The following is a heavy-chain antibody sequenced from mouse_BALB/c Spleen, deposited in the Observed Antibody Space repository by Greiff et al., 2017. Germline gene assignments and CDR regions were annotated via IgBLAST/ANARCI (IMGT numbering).Heavy chain of an antibody. V-gene: IGHV5-4*02. CDR3: ATSYYGSSYPIAY. CDR1: GFTFSDYY. Sequence: EVKLVESGGGLVKPGGSLKLSCAASGFTFSDYYMYWVRQTPEKRLEWVATISDGGSYTYYPDSVKGRFTISRDNAKNNLYLQMSSLKSEDTAMYYCATSYYGSSYPIAYWGQGTLVTVSA. J-gene: IGHJ3*01. CDR2: ISDGGSYT. D-gene: IGHD1-1*01.